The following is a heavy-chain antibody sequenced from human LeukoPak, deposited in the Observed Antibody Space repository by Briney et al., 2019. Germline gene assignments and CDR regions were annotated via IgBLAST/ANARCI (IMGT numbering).Heavy chain of an antibody. D-gene: IGHD6-13*01. CDR1: GYTFTSYD. CDR2: MNPNSGNT. CDR3: ARVYSSSWVDY. V-gene: IGHV1-8*03. Sequence: ASVKVSCKASGYTFTSYDINWLRQATGQGLEWMGWMNPNSGNTGYAQKFQGRVTITRNTSISTAYMEPRSLRSEDTGVYYGARVYSSSWVDYWGQGTLVTVSS. J-gene: IGHJ4*02.